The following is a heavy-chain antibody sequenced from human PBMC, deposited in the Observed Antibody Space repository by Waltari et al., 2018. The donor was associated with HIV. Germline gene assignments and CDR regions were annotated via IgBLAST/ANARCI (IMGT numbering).Heavy chain of an antibody. CDR2: IGSRSSYI. V-gene: IGHV3-21*01. D-gene: IGHD1-26*01. CDR3: ARDEELLREGLDY. Sequence: EVQLVESGGGLVKPGGSLRLSCAASGFTFSTYSMNWVRQAPGKGLEWVSSIGSRSSYIYYADSVKGRFTISRDNAKNSLYLQMNSLRVEDTAVYYCARDEELLREGLDYWGQGTLVTVSS. J-gene: IGHJ4*02. CDR1: GFTFSTYS.